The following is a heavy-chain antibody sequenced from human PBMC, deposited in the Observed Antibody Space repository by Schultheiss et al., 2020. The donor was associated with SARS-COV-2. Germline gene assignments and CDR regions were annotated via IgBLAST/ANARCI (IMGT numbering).Heavy chain of an antibody. J-gene: IGHJ2*01. CDR3: ARGRVIVVVPAAPFDL. D-gene: IGHD2-2*01. V-gene: IGHV4-38-2*01. CDR1: GYSISSGYY. CDR2: INHSGST. Sequence: SETLSLTFAVSGYSISSGYYWGWIRQPPGKGLEWIGEINHSGSTNYNPSLKSRVTISVDTSKNQFSLKLSSVTAADTAVYYCARGRVIVVVPAAPFDLWGRGTLVTVSS.